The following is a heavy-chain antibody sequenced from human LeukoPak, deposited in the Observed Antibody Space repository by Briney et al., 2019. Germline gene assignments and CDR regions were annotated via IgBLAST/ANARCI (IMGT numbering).Heavy chain of an antibody. V-gene: IGHV1-69*05. CDR2: IIPIFGTA. CDR1: GGTFSSYA. J-gene: IGHJ1*01. CDR3: AREVSYCTNGVCYGGYFQH. D-gene: IGHD2-8*01. Sequence: SVKVSCKASGGTFSSYAISWVRQAPGQGLEWMGRIIPIFGTANYAQKFQGRVTITTDESTSTAYMELSSLRSEDTAVYYCAREVSYCTNGVCYGGYFQHWGQGALVTVSS.